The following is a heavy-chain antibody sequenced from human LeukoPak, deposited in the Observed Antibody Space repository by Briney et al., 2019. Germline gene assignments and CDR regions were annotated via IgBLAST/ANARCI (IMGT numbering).Heavy chain of an antibody. D-gene: IGHD3-22*01. CDR3: ARDHDYYDSSGYPDY. V-gene: IGHV3-33*08. CDR1: GFTFGNAW. Sequence: GGSLRLSCAASGFTFGNAWMSWVRQAPGKGLEWVAVIWYDGSNKYYADSVKGRFTISRDNSKNTLYLQMNSLRAEDTAVYYCARDHDYYDSSGYPDYWGQGTLVTVSS. CDR2: IWYDGSNK. J-gene: IGHJ4*02.